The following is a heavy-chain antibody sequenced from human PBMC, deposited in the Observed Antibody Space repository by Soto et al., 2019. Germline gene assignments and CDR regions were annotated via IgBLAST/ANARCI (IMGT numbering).Heavy chain of an antibody. V-gene: IGHV4-59*01. Sequence: PSETLSLTCTVSGGSISSYYWSWIRQPPGKGLEWIGYIYYSGSTNYNPSLKSRVTISVDASKNQFSLKLSSVTAADTAVYYCARDGSYYYDSSGFDPWGQGTLVTVSS. CDR3: ARDGSYYYDSSGFDP. CDR1: GGSISSYY. D-gene: IGHD3-16*01. J-gene: IGHJ5*02. CDR2: IYYSGST.